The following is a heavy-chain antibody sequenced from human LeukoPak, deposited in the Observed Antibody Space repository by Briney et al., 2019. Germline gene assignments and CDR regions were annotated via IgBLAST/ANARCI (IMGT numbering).Heavy chain of an antibody. CDR1: GFSFPSYW. CDR2: INQGGSER. CDR3: ARDKGGDEGSKFDC. V-gene: IGHV3-7*03. D-gene: IGHD2-21*01. Sequence: PGESLRLSCVASGFSFPSYWMSWVRQAPGKGLEWVANINQGGSERHYVGSVEGRFTISRDNAKNSLYLLVSSLRAEDTAVYYCARDKGGDEGSKFDCWGQGTLVTVSS. J-gene: IGHJ4*02.